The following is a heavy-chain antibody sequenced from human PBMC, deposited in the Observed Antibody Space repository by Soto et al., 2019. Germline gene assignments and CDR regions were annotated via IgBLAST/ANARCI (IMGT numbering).Heavy chain of an antibody. Sequence: QITLKESGPTLVKPTQTLTLTCTFSGFSLRTRRVGVGWIRQPPGKALEWLALIYWDDDKRYSPSPKSRLTITKDTSRNQVVLTMTNVDPVDTATYYCAHSNVLPPRFDYWCQGTLVTVSS. CDR1: GFSLRTRRVG. CDR2: IYWDDDK. J-gene: IGHJ4*02. CDR3: AHSNVLPPRFDY. D-gene: IGHD6-6*01. V-gene: IGHV2-5*02.